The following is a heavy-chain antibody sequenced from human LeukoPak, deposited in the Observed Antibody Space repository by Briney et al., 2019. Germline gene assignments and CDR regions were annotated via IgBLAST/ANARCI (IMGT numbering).Heavy chain of an antibody. Sequence: GGSLRLSCTASGFTFSSYGMHWVRQAPGKGLEWVAFIRSDGNNKYYADSVKGRFTISRDNSKNTLYLQMNSLRAEDTAVYYCAKAGHKCGGDCTNFDYWGQGTLVTVSS. CDR3: AKAGHKCGGDCTNFDY. V-gene: IGHV3-30*02. CDR2: IRSDGNNK. D-gene: IGHD2-21*02. CDR1: GFTFSSYG. J-gene: IGHJ4*02.